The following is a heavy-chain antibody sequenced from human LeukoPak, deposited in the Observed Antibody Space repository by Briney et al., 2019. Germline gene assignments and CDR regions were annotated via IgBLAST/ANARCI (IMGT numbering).Heavy chain of an antibody. CDR3: AKDQNYESSGYYGGFDY. D-gene: IGHD3-22*01. CDR2: LSGSGGDT. J-gene: IGHJ4*02. Sequence: HPGGSLRLSCAASGFSFSSHVMHWVCQAPGKGLEWVSGLSGSGGDTYYADSVKGRFTISRDNSKNTLNLQMNSLRAEDTALYYCAKDQNYESSGYYGGFDYWGQGTLVTVSS. V-gene: IGHV3-23*01. CDR1: GFSFSSHV.